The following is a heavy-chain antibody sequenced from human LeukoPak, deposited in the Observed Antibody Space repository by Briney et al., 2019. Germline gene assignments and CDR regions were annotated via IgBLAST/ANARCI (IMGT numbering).Heavy chain of an antibody. J-gene: IGHJ5*02. Sequence: SETLSLTCTVSGGSISSYYWSWIRQPPGKGLEWIGYIYTSGSPNYSPSLKSRVTISVGASKNQFSLMLTSVTAADTAVYYCARATQRYCSATTCFPYWFDPWGQGTLVTVSS. D-gene: IGHD2-2*01. V-gene: IGHV4-4*09. CDR3: ARATQRYCSATTCFPYWFDP. CDR1: GGSISSYY. CDR2: IYTSGSP.